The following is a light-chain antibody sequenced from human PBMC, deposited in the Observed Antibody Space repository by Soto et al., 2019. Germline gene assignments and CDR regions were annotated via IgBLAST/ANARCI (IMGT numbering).Light chain of an antibody. J-gene: IGKJ1*01. Sequence: EIVMTQPPITLSVSTGDRASLSCRASQSVTNSYLAWYQQKPGQAPRLLIFGASTRAAGIPARFSGSGSGTESTLTISSLQSEDFAVYYCQQYNNWPRTFGQGTKVDI. V-gene: IGKV3-15*01. CDR1: QSVTNSY. CDR3: QQYNNWPRT. CDR2: GAS.